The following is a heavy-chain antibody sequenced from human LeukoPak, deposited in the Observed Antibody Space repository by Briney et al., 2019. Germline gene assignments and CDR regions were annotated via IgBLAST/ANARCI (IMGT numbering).Heavy chain of an antibody. CDR3: AKSYGDYVYYYYGMDV. CDR2: ISFDGSNK. Sequence: GRSLRLSCAASGFTFSSYGMHWVRQAPGKGLEWVAVISFDGSNKYYADSVKGRFTISRDNSKNTLYLQMNSLRAEDTAVYFCAKSYGDYVYYYYGMDVWGQGTTVTVSS. J-gene: IGHJ6*02. V-gene: IGHV3-30*18. CDR1: GFTFSSYG. D-gene: IGHD4-17*01.